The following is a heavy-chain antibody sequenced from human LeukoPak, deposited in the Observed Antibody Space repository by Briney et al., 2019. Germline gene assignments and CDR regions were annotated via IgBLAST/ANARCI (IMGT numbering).Heavy chain of an antibody. CDR2: INQDGSEK. D-gene: IGHD3-22*01. Sequence: GSLRLSCTTSGFNFRAYWMGWVRQAPGKGLEWVAIINQDGSEKYYVDSVKGRFTISRDNSKNTLYLQMNSLRAEDTAVYYCAGQYYYDSSGYKLWGQGTLVTVSS. J-gene: IGHJ4*02. V-gene: IGHV3-7*03. CDR1: GFNFRAYW. CDR3: AGQYYYDSSGYKL.